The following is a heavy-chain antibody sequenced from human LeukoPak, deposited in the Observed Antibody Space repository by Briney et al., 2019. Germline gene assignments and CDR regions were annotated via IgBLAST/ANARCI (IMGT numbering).Heavy chain of an antibody. Sequence: SETLSLTCTVSGGSISSYYWSWIRQPPGKGLEWIGYIYYSGSTNYNPSLKSRVTISVDTSKNQFSLKLSSVTAADTAVYYCAGRLLWFGESYFDPWGQGTLVTVSS. CDR2: IYYSGST. J-gene: IGHJ5*02. D-gene: IGHD3-10*01. CDR1: GGSISSYY. V-gene: IGHV4-59*01. CDR3: AGRLLWFGESYFDP.